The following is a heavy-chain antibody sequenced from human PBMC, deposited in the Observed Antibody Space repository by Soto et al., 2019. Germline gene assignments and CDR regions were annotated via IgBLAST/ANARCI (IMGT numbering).Heavy chain of an antibody. D-gene: IGHD2-15*01. Sequence: SETLSLTCAVSGGSISSSNWWSWVRQPPGKGLEWIGEIYHSGSTNYNPSLKSRVTISVDKSKNQFSLKLSSVTAADTAVYYCARVLGSSGYDYYYGMDVWGQGTTVTVSS. J-gene: IGHJ6*02. CDR2: IYHSGST. V-gene: IGHV4-4*02. CDR3: ARVLGSSGYDYYYGMDV. CDR1: GGSISSSNW.